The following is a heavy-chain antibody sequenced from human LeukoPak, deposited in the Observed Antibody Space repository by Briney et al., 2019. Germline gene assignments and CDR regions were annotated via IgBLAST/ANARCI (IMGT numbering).Heavy chain of an antibody. V-gene: IGHV4-34*01. CDR3: ARHSRADPSIRGYMDV. J-gene: IGHJ6*03. CDR2: INHSGST. CDR1: GGSFSGYY. Sequence: SETLSLTCAVYGGSFSGYYWSWIRQPPGKGLEWIGEINHSGSTNYNPSLKSRVTISVDTSKNQFSLKLSSVTAADTAVYYCARHSRADPSIRGYMDVWGKGTTVTVSS.